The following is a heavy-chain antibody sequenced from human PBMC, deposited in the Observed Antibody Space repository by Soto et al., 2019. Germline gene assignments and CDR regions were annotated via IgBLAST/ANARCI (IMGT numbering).Heavy chain of an antibody. CDR2: IYPGDSDT. CDR3: ARIQWDIVAVQAAPQGDNWFDT. D-gene: IGHD2-2*01. Sequence: GESLKISCKGSGYSFTSYWIGWVRQMPGKGLEWMGIIYPGDSDTRYSPSFQGQVTISADKSISTAYLQWSSLKASDTAMYYCARIQWDIVAVQAAPQGDNWFDTWGQGTLVTVSS. J-gene: IGHJ5*02. V-gene: IGHV5-51*01. CDR1: GYSFTSYW.